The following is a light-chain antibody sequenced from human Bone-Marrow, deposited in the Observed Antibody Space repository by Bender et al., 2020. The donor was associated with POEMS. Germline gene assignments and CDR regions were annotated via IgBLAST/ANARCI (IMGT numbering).Light chain of an antibody. V-gene: IGLV2-8*01. CDR1: SSDVGAYNY. Sequence: QSALTQPPSASGSPGQSVTISCTGSSSDVGAYNYVSWYQQHPSKAPKLIIYEVTKRPSGVPGRFSGSKSGNTASLTVSGLQAEDEADYYCSSYATTNNYLFGTGTTVAVL. J-gene: IGLJ1*01. CDR3: SSYATTNNYL. CDR2: EVT.